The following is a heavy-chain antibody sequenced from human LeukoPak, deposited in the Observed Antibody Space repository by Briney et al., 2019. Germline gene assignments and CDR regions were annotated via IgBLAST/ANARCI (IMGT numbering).Heavy chain of an antibody. CDR2: IKQDGSEK. D-gene: IGHD2-15*01. J-gene: IGHJ1*01. CDR1: GFTFSSYW. CDR3: ARDLVVVVAATPDAEYFQH. V-gene: IGHV3-7*01. Sequence: GGSLRLSCAASGFTFSSYWMSWVRQAPGKGLEWVANIKQDGSEKYYVDSVEGRFTISRDNAKNSLYLQMNSLRAEDTAVYYCARDLVVVVAATPDAEYFQHWGQGTLVTVSS.